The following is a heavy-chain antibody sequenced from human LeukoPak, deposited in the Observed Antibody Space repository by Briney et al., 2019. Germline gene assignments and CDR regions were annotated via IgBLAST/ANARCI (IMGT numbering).Heavy chain of an antibody. CDR3: ARVTLYSSELDGAFDI. Sequence: PSETLSLTCTVSGGSVSSGSYSWSWIRQPPGKGLEWIGYIHYTGSTNFNPSLKSRVSISIDTSKNQLSLNLSSVTAADTAVFYCARVTLYSSELDGAFDIWGQGTMVTVSS. V-gene: IGHV4-61*01. D-gene: IGHD5-18*01. CDR2: IHYTGST. CDR1: GGSVSSGSYS. J-gene: IGHJ3*02.